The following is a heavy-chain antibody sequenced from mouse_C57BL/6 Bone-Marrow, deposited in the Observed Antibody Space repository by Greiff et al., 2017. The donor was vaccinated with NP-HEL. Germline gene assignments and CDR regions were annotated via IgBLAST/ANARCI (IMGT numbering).Heavy chain of an antibody. CDR2: INPSTGGT. Sequence: VQLQQSGPELVKPGASVKISCKASGYSFTGYYMNWVKQSPEKSLEWIGEINPSTGGTTYNQKFKAKATLTVDKSSSTAYMQLKSLTSEDSAVYYCARGGYGDYAMDYWGQGTSVTVSS. J-gene: IGHJ4*01. CDR3: ARGGYGDYAMDY. CDR1: GYSFTGYY. V-gene: IGHV1-42*01. D-gene: IGHD1-1*01.